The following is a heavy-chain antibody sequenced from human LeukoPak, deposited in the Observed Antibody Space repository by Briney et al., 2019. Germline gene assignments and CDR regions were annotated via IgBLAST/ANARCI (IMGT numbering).Heavy chain of an antibody. Sequence: PSETLSPTCAVYGGSFSGYYWGWIRQPPGKGLEWIGEINHSGSTNYNPSLKSRVTISVDTSKNQFSLKLSSVTAADTAVYYCARGADIVVVAAATDNSFDPWGQGTLVTVSS. CDR2: INHSGST. D-gene: IGHD2-15*01. J-gene: IGHJ5*02. CDR3: ARGADIVVVAAATDNSFDP. CDR1: GGSFSGYY. V-gene: IGHV4-34*01.